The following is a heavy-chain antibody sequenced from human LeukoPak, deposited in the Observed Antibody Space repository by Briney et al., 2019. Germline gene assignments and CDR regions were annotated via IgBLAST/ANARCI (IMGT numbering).Heavy chain of an antibody. Sequence: SETLSLTCAVSGGSISSGGYYWSWIRRHPGMGLEWIGYIYYSGSTYYNPPFKSRVIISVDTSKNQFSLKLSSVTAADTAVYSCARGGYAENAFDTWGQGTMVTVSS. V-gene: IGHV4-31*11. CDR2: IYYSGST. D-gene: IGHD5-12*01. CDR1: GGSISSGGYY. J-gene: IGHJ3*02. CDR3: ARGGYAENAFDT.